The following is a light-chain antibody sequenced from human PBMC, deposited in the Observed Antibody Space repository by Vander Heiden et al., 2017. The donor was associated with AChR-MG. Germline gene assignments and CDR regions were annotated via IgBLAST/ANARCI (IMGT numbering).Light chain of an antibody. CDR1: TGAVTSDYY. CDR2: ITS. CDR3: MLYYNGVRV. V-gene: IGLV7-43*01. J-gene: IGLJ2*01. Sequence: QTVVTQAPSLTVSPGRTVTLTCPSSTGAVTSDYYPTWFQQNPCQAPRPLLYITSHHHAVTPARFAGTLRRGKAALTLSVVPPEEEADYCCMLYYNGVRVFGGGTKLTVL.